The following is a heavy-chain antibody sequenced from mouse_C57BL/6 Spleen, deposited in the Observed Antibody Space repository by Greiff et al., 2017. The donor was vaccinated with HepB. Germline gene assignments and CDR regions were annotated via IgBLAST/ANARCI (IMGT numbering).Heavy chain of an antibody. CDR1: GYTFTSYW. CDR3: ARSPVVAQSYWYFDV. D-gene: IGHD1-1*01. Sequence: QVQLKQPGAELVKPGASVKMSCKASGYTFTSYWITWVKQRPGQGLEWIGDIYPGSGSTNYNEKFKSKATLTVDTSSSTAYMQLSSLTSEDSAVYYCARSPVVAQSYWYFDVWGTGTTVTVSS. CDR2: IYPGSGST. V-gene: IGHV1-55*01. J-gene: IGHJ1*03.